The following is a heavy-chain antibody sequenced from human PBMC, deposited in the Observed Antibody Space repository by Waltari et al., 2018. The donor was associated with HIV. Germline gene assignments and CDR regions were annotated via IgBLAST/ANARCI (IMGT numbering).Heavy chain of an antibody. CDR2: ISYDGRHI. J-gene: IGHJ4*02. D-gene: IGHD1-20*01. Sequence: QVQLVVSGGGVVQPGRSLRLSCAGCGFHCTRYASHWVRQAPGKVLEGVAVISYDGRHIFYADSVRGRFTISRDNSKNTLYLQMNSLTPADTAVYYCARAYNWNIRSPGFCDFWGQGTLVTVSS. CDR3: ARAYNWNIRSPGFCDF. CDR1: GFHCTRYA. V-gene: IGHV3-30*04.